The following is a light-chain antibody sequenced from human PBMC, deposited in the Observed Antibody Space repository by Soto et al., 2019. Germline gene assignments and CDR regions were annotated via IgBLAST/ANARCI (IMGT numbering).Light chain of an antibody. CDR1: QSISSW. Sequence: DIQMTQSPSTLYDSEGDRVTITCRASQSISSWLAWYQQKPGKAPKLLIYKASSLESGVPSRFSGSGSGTEFTLTISSLQPDDFATYYCQQYNSYSKTFGQGTKVDIK. CDR3: QQYNSYSKT. J-gene: IGKJ1*01. CDR2: KAS. V-gene: IGKV1-5*03.